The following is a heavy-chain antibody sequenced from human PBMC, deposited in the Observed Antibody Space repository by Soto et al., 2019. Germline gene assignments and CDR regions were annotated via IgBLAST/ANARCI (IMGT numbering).Heavy chain of an antibody. CDR2: IIPIFGTA. CDR3: ARGGDHYYDSSGYYYRSFDY. J-gene: IGHJ4*02. D-gene: IGHD3-22*01. V-gene: IGHV1-69*12. CDR1: GGTFSSYA. Sequence: QVQLVQSGAEVKKPGSSVKVSCKASGGTFSSYAIRWVRQAPGQGLEWMGGIIPIFGTANYAQKFQGRVTITADESTSTAYMELSSLRSEDTAVYYCARGGDHYYDSSGYYYRSFDYWGQGTLVTVSS.